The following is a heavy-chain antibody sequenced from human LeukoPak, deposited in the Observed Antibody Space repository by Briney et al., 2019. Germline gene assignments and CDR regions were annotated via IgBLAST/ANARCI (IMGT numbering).Heavy chain of an antibody. J-gene: IGHJ4*02. V-gene: IGHV3-11*06. CDR3: ARGNYGPDY. CDR1: GFTFSDYY. D-gene: IGHD3-16*01. Sequence: GGSLRLSCAASGFTFSDYYMSWIRQAPGKGLEWVSYISTTSSFTNYEDSVKGRFTISRDNAKNTLYLQMNSLRAEDPAVYYCARGNYGPDYWGQGTLVTVSS. CDR2: ISTTSSFT.